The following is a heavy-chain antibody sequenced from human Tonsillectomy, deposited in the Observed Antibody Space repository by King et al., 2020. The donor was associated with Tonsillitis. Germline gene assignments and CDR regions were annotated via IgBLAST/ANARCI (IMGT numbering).Heavy chain of an antibody. CDR2: ISWNSTSI. CDR1: GFTFDDYA. D-gene: IGHD6-19*01. J-gene: IGHJ4*02. CDR3: AKAWYNSGWCVGFDC. Sequence: VQLVESGGGLVQPGRSLRLSCAASGFTFDDYAMHWVRQGPGKGLEWVAGISWNSTSINYADSVKGRFTISSDNAKNDVYLQMNSLRPEDTAFYYCAKAWYNSGWCVGFDCWGPGTLVTVSS. V-gene: IGHV3-9*01.